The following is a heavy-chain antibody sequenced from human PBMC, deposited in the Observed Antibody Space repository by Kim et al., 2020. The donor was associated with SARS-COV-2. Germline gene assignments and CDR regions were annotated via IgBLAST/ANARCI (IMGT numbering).Heavy chain of an antibody. D-gene: IGHD4-4*01. CDR3: ARVYSRYTHDAFDI. Sequence: ASVKVSCKASGYSFTTFGISWVRQAPGQGLECMGWISTYNGNTNYAQKLQGRVTMTTDTSTSTVYMELRSLRSDDTAVYYCARVYSRYTHDAFDIWGQGTMVTVSS. CDR2: ISTYNGNT. J-gene: IGHJ3*02. V-gene: IGHV1-18*01. CDR1: GYSFTTFG.